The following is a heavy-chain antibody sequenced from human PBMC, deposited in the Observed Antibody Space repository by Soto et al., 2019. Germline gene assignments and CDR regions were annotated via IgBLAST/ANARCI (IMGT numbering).Heavy chain of an antibody. CDR1: GYSFTSYW. CDR3: ARRQYYYDSSGYYIGRWFDP. V-gene: IGHV5-51*01. CDR2: IYPGDSDT. J-gene: IGHJ5*02. D-gene: IGHD3-22*01. Sequence: PGESLKISCKGSGYSFTSYWIGWVRQMPGKGLEWMGIIYPGDSDTRYSPSFQGQVTISADKSISTAYLQWSSLKASDTAMYYCARRQYYYDSSGYYIGRWFDPWGQGTLVTVSS.